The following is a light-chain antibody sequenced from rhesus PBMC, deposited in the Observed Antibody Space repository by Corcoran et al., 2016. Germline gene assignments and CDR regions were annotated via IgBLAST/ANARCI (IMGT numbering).Light chain of an antibody. CDR3: LQYSSSPYS. V-gene: IGKV1-22*01. Sequence: DIQMTQSPSSLSASVGDKVTITCRASQGISSWLAWYQQKPGKAPKLLIYKASSLQIGVPSRFSGSGSGTECTLTISSLQPEDFATYYCLQYSSSPYSFGQGTKVEIK. CDR1: QGISSW. CDR2: KAS. J-gene: IGKJ2*01.